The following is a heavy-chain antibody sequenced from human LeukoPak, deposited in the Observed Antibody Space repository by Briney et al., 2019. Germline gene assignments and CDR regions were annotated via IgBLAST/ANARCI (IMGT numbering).Heavy chain of an antibody. CDR3: ARLCFFGSGSYYHFDS. CDR1: GGSFSGYY. CDR2: INHSGST. J-gene: IGHJ4*02. V-gene: IGHV4-34*01. D-gene: IGHD3-10*01. Sequence: SETLSLTCAVYGGSFSGYYWSWIRQPQPPGKGLEWIGEINHSGSTKYNPSLKSRVTISVDTSKNQFSLKLSSVTAADTAVYYCARLCFFGSGSYYHFDSWGQGTLATVSS.